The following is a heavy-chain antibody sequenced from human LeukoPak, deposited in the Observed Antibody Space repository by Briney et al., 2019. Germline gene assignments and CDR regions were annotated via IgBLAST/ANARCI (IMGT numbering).Heavy chain of an antibody. D-gene: IGHD6-6*01. CDR1: GFTFSNYA. V-gene: IGHV3-23*01. CDR3: AKGSSGMLLSHFDY. J-gene: IGHJ4*02. CDR2: ISGSGGST. Sequence: GGSLRLSCTASGFTFSNYAMSWVRQAPGKGLEWVSAISGSGGSTYYADSVKGRFTISRDNSKNTLYLQMNSLRAEDTAVYYCAKGSSGMLLSHFDYWGQGTLVTVSS.